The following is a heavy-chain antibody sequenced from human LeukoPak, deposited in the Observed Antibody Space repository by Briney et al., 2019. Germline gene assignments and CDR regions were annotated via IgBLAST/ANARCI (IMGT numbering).Heavy chain of an antibody. J-gene: IGHJ4*02. D-gene: IGHD1-26*01. CDR3: VRDDGATKPC. V-gene: IGHV3-7*01. CDR2: IKRDGSEK. CDR1: GFTLSSYW. Sequence: GGSLRLSCAASGFTLSSYWMSWVRQAPGKGLEWVANIKRDGSEKYYVDSVKGRFSISRDNAKDSLYLQMNSLRVEDTAVYYCVRDDGATKPCWGQGTLVTVSS.